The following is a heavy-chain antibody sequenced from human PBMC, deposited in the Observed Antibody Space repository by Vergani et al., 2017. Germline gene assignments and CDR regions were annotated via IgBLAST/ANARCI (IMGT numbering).Heavy chain of an antibody. V-gene: IGHV3-66*01. D-gene: IGHD3-22*01. CDR3: ARDSYYYDSSGYYVGLNFDY. CDR2: IYAGGDT. J-gene: IGHJ4*02. CDR1: GFTVTSSY. Sequence: EVQLVESGGGLVQPGGSLRLSCAASGFTVTSSYMSWVRQAPGKGLQWVSIIYAGGDTNYADSVKGRFTISRDNSKNSLYLQMNSLRAEDTAVYYCARDSYYYDSSGYYVGLNFDYWGQGTLVTVSS.